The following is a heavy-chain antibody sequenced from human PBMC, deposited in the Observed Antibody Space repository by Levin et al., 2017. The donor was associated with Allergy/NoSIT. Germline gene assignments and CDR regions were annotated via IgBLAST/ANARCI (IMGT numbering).Heavy chain of an antibody. V-gene: IGHV3-33*01. CDR3: VRQYRSTWYGRYFDL. J-gene: IGHJ2*01. Sequence: GGSLRLSCAASGFTFTSYGMDWVRQAPGKGLEWVAGIWYDGNNKDYADSVKGRFTISRDNSKNTLYLQMNSLRAEDTAIFYCVRQYRSTWYGRYFDLWGRGTLVAVSS. CDR1: GFTFTSYG. CDR2: IWYDGNNK. D-gene: IGHD6-13*01.